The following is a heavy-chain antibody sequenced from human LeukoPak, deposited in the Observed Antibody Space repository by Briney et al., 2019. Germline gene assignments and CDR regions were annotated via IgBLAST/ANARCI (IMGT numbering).Heavy chain of an antibody. CDR2: ISGSGGDT. V-gene: IGHV3-23*01. CDR1: GFTFTSYA. Sequence: GGSLRLSCTASGFTFTSYAMNWVRQAPGKGLEWVSTISGSGGDTYYADAVKGRFAISRDNSKNTLYLQMNSLRDEYTALYYCAKRGTPFDYWGQGTLVTVSS. CDR3: AKRGTPFDY. J-gene: IGHJ4*02.